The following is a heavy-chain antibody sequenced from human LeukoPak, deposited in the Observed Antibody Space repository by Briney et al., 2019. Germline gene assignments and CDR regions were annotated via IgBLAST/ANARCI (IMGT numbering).Heavy chain of an antibody. J-gene: IGHJ4*02. D-gene: IGHD6-13*01. CDR2: ISFDGSNK. CDR1: GFTFSSYA. Sequence: GGSLRLSCAASGFTFSSYAMHWVRQAPGKGLEWVAVISFDGSNKYYADSVKGRFTISRDNSKNTLYLQVNSLRAEDTAVYYCARDIRYSSSWRFDYWGQGTLVIVSA. V-gene: IGHV3-30-3*01. CDR3: ARDIRYSSSWRFDY.